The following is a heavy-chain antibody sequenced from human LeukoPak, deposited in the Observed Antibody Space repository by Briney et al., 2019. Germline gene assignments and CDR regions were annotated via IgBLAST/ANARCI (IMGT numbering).Heavy chain of an antibody. Sequence: GRSLRLSCAASGITFNTYSTHWVRQAPGKGLEWVAAISYDGSNKYYADSVKGRFTVSRDNSKNTLYLQLNSLRAEDTAVYYCASQIAAAGTYLTPHYWGQGTLVTVSS. CDR1: GITFNTYS. CDR3: ASQIAAAGTYLTPHY. D-gene: IGHD6-13*01. V-gene: IGHV3-30*04. J-gene: IGHJ4*01. CDR2: ISYDGSNK.